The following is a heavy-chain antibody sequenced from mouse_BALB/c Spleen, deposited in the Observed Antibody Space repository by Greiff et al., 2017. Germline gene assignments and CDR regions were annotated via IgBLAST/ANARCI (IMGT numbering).Heavy chain of an antibody. CDR2: IYPGSGST. Sequence: VQLQESGPELVKPGASVKMSCKASGYTFTDYVISWVKQRTGQGLEWIGEIYPGSGSTYYNEKFKGKATLTADKSSNTAYMQLSSLTSEDSAVYFCARWYGNYVAFAYWGQGTLVTVSA. J-gene: IGHJ3*01. CDR1: GYTFTDYV. D-gene: IGHD2-10*02. CDR3: ARWYGNYVAFAY. V-gene: IGHV1-77*01.